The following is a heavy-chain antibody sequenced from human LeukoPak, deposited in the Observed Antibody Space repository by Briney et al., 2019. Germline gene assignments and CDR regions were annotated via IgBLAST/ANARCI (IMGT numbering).Heavy chain of an antibody. CDR1: GFTFNNFA. Sequence: KPGGSLRLSCAASGFTFNNFAMNWVRQAPGKGLEWVSCISSTSRYIYYADSVKGRFTISRDNAKNSVYLQMNSLRAEDTAVYYCTRAVAADDFSPGYWGQGTLVTVSS. CDR3: TRAVAADDFSPGY. D-gene: IGHD3/OR15-3a*01. CDR2: ISSTSRYI. V-gene: IGHV3-21*01. J-gene: IGHJ4*02.